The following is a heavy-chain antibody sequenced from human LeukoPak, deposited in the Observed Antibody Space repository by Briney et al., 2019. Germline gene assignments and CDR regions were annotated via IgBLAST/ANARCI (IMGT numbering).Heavy chain of an antibody. CDR2: ISWKSTRT. Sequence: PGGSLRLSCAASGFTFRDYAMHWVRQAPGKGLEWVSGISWKSTRTDYADSVKGRFTISRDNAKNSLYLQMNSLRAEDTALYYCAQGGYGYLMAFDYWGQGTLVTVSS. D-gene: IGHD5-18*01. CDR3: AQGGYGYLMAFDY. CDR1: GFTFRDYA. J-gene: IGHJ4*02. V-gene: IGHV3-9*01.